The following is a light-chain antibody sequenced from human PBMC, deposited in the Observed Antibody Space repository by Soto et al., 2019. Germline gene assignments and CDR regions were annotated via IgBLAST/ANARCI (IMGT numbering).Light chain of an antibody. Sequence: DIQLTQSPSFLSAPVGDRVTITCRASQGISSYLAWYQQKPGKAPELLIYAASTLQTGVPSRFSGSGSGTEFTITISSPQPEDSATYYCQQLNSYPLFGGGTKVEIK. CDR1: QGISSY. CDR3: QQLNSYPL. CDR2: AAS. V-gene: IGKV1-9*01. J-gene: IGKJ4*01.